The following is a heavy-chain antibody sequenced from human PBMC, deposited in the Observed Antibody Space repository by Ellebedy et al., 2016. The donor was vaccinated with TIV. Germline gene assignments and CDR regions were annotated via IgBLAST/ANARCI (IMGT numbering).Heavy chain of an antibody. Sequence: PGGSLRLSCAASGFPFTNVWMSWVRQAPGKGLEWVANIQQDGSEKYYVDSVKGRFTISRDNAKNSLYLQMNSLRAEDTAVYYCATPPGIVVYWGQGTLVTVSS. D-gene: IGHD6-19*01. CDR1: GFPFTNVW. J-gene: IGHJ4*02. CDR2: IQQDGSEK. V-gene: IGHV3-7*01. CDR3: ATPPGIVVY.